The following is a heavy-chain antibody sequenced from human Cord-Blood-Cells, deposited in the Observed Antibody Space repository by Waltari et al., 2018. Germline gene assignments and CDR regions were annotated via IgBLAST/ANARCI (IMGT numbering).Heavy chain of an antibody. CDR1: GGSFSGSY. CDR3: ARHFRGYRPFDY. V-gene: IGHV4-34*01. J-gene: IGHJ4*02. Sequence: QVQLQQWGAGLLKPSETLSLTCAVYGGSFSGSYWSWIRQPPGKGLEWIGEINHSGSTNYNPSLKSRVTISVDTSKNQFSLKLSSVTAADTAVYYCARHFRGYRPFDYWGQGTLVTVSS. D-gene: IGHD3-3*02. CDR2: INHSGST.